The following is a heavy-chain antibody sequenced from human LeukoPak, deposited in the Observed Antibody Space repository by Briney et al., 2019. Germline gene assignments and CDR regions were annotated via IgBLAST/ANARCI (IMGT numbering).Heavy chain of an antibody. Sequence: GGSLRLSCAASGFTFSSYWMSWVRQAPGKGLEWVANIKQDGSEKYYVDSVKGRFTISRDNAKNSLYLQMNSLRAEDTAVYHCARVYFGVVRGPFDYWGQGTLVTVSS. CDR1: GFTFSSYW. D-gene: IGHD3-3*01. CDR3: ARVYFGVVRGPFDY. V-gene: IGHV3-7*01. J-gene: IGHJ4*02. CDR2: IKQDGSEK.